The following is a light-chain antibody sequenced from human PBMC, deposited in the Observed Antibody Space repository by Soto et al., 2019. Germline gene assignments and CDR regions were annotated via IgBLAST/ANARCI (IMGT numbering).Light chain of an antibody. CDR3: AAWDHRLSGLV. CDR2: RNN. V-gene: IGLV1-47*01. CDR1: SSNIGSNY. J-gene: IGLJ2*01. Sequence: QLVLTQPPSASGTPGQRVTISCSGSSSNIGSNYVYWYHQLPGTAPKLVIYRNNQRPSGVPDRISGSKSGTSASLAISGLRSEDVADYYCAAWDHRLSGLVFGRGTKVTVL.